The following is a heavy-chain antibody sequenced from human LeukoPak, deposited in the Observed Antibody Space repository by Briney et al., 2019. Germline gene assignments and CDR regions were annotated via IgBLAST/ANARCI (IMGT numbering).Heavy chain of an antibody. D-gene: IGHD3-9*01. CDR3: ARDGGHYDILTGYFDTGNHFDY. J-gene: IGHJ4*02. CDR2: IWYDGSNK. Sequence: GGSLRLSCAASGFTFSSYGMHWVRQAPGKGLEWVAVIWYDGSNKYYADSVKGRFTISRDNSKNTLYLQMNSLRAEVTAVYYCARDGGHYDILTGYFDTGNHFDYWGQGTLVTVSS. V-gene: IGHV3-33*01. CDR1: GFTFSSYG.